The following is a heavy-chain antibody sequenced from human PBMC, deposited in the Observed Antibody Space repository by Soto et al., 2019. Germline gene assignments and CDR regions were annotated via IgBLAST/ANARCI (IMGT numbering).Heavy chain of an antibody. CDR2: IRNTPYGGTT. CDR1: GFTFSSYG. J-gene: IGHJ5*02. CDR3: SRGSFGYYGP. V-gene: IGHV3-49*04. Sequence: PGGSLRLSCAASGFTFSSYGMHWVRQAPGKGLEWVGFIRNTPYGGTTDYAASVRGRFTISRDDSASIAYLQMNSLKTEDSGLYYCSRGSFGYYGPWGPGTLVTVSS. D-gene: IGHD2-2*03.